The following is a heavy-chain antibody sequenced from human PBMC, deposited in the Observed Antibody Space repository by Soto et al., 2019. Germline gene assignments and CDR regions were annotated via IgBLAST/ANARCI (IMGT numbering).Heavy chain of an antibody. V-gene: IGHV3-33*01. CDR1: GFTFSSYG. J-gene: IGHJ3*02. CDR2: IWYDGSNK. CDR3: ARGYYYGSGSYRSAFDI. D-gene: IGHD3-10*01. Sequence: ESGGGVVQPGRSLRLSCAASGFTFSSYGMHWVRQAPGKGLEWVAVIWYDGSNKYYADSVKGRFTISRDNSKNTLYLQMNSLRAEDTAVYYCARGYYYGSGSYRSAFDIWGQGTMVTVSS.